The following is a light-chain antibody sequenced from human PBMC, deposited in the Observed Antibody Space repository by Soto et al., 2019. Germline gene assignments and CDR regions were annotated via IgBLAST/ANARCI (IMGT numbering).Light chain of an antibody. J-gene: IGKJ5*01. V-gene: IGKV3-15*01. CDR2: GAS. Sequence: EIVMTQSPDTLSVSPGEGATPSRRVSQSIRSNLAWYQQRPGQAPRLLMYGASTRADRIPARFTGSGSGTEFTLTISSLQSEDFAVYYCQQYNNWPPITFGQGTRLEIK. CDR1: QSIRSN. CDR3: QQYNNWPPIT.